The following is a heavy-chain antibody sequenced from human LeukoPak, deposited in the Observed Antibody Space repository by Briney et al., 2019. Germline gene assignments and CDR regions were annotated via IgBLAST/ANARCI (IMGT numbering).Heavy chain of an antibody. V-gene: IGHV4-59*01. J-gene: IGHJ5*02. CDR2: FYNSGNT. CDR3: ARGDCSGTHCPERFDP. Sequence: SETLSLTCTVSGDSLRNYYWSWIRQTPGKGLEWIGCFYNSGNTKSNPSLKSRVTISVDTSKNQFSLNLSSVTAADTAVYYCARGDCSGTHCPERFDPWGQGTLVTVSS. D-gene: IGHD2-15*01. CDR1: GDSLRNYY.